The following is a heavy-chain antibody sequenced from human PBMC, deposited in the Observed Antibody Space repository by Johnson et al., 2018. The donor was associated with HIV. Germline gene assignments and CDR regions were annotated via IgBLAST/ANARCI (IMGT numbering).Heavy chain of an antibody. J-gene: IGHJ3*01. V-gene: IGHV3-30*18. D-gene: IGHD3/OR15-3a*01. CDR1: GFTFSNYG. CDR2: ISFDGSHK. CDR3: AKDKFMFLDNPVDAFDV. Sequence: QVQLVESGGGVVQPGRSLRLSCVASGFTFSNYGMHWVRQAPGKGLEWVAVISFDGSHKYYTDSVKGLSTISRDNSNNTLYLHMNSLRPDDTGVYYCAKDKFMFLDNPVDAFDVWGQGTMVTFSS.